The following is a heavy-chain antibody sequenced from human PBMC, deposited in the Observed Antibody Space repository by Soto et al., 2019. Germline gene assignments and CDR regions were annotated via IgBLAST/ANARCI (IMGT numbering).Heavy chain of an antibody. J-gene: IGHJ6*02. CDR2: IVVGSGNT. D-gene: IGHD4-17*01. CDR3: AAVPTTARFYGMDV. V-gene: IGHV1-58*01. Sequence: SVEVYCKTSGFTFTSSAVQWVRQARGQRLEWIGWIVVGSGNTNYAQKFQERVTITRDMSTSTAYMELSSLRSEDTAVYYCAAVPTTARFYGMDVWGQGTAVTVS. CDR1: GFTFTSSA.